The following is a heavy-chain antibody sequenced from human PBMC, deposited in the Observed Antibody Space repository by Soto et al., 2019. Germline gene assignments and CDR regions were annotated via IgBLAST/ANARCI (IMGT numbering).Heavy chain of an antibody. V-gene: IGHV3-21*01. Sequence: LRLSCAASGFTFSSYNMNWVRQAPGKGLEWVSSISSSSSYIYYADSVKGRFTISRDNAKNSLYLQMNSLRAEDTAVYYCARDLSSGWYLGYCGQGTLVTVYS. D-gene: IGHD6-19*01. CDR1: GFTFSSYN. CDR3: ARDLSSGWYLGY. CDR2: ISSSSSYI. J-gene: IGHJ4*02.